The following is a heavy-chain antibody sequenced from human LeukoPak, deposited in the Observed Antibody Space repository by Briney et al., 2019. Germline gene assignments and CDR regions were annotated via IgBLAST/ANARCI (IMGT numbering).Heavy chain of an antibody. CDR1: GGTFSSYA. Sequence: SVKVSCKASGGTFSSYAISWVRQAPGQGLEWMGGIIPIFGTANYAQKLQGRVTITTDESTCTAYMELSSLRSEDSAVYYCARWSAVAGWDYWGQGTLVTVSS. V-gene: IGHV1-69*05. CDR2: IIPIFGTA. D-gene: IGHD6-19*01. CDR3: ARWSAVAGWDY. J-gene: IGHJ4*02.